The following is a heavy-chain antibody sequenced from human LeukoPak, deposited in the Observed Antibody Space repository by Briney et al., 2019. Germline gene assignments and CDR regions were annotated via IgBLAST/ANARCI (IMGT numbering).Heavy chain of an antibody. J-gene: IGHJ6*02. V-gene: IGHV4-61*08. CDR3: ARGLISSSWYSYYYGMDV. D-gene: IGHD6-13*01. Sequence: SETLSLTCAVSGGSISSGGYSWSWIRQPPGKGLEWIGYIYYSGSTNYNPSLKSRVTISVDTSKNQFSLKLSSVTAADTAVYYCARGLISSSWYSYYYGMDVWGQGTTVTVSS. CDR1: GGSISSGGYS. CDR2: IYYSGST.